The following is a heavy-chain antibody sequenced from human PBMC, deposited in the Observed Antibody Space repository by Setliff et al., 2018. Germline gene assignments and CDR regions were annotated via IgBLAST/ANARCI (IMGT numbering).Heavy chain of an antibody. CDR1: GYTFRNYA. Sequence: ASVKVSCKASGYTFRNYAFAWVRQAPGQGLEWVGWISVYNGDTNYAQKFQGRVTLTTDTSTSTAYMEVRSLTSDDSAFYYCARAPSVDLFTIRTNSWFTDWGQGALGTVSS. CDR2: ISVYNGDT. V-gene: IGHV1-18*01. D-gene: IGHD2-8*01. J-gene: IGHJ1*01. CDR3: ARAPSVDLFTIRTNSWFTD.